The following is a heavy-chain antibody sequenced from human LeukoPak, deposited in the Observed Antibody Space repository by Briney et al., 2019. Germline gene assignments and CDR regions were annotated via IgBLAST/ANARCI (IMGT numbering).Heavy chain of an antibody. V-gene: IGHV4-39*01. J-gene: IGHJ4*02. Sequence: SETLSLTCTVSGVSISSSNSYWGWIRQPPGKGLEWIGSIYYSGNTYYNASLKSQVSISIDTSKNQFSLQLNSVTPEDTAVYYCAGIMITFGGVTFDYWGQGTLVTVSS. D-gene: IGHD3-16*01. CDR1: GVSISSSNSY. CDR3: AGIMITFGGVTFDY. CDR2: IYYSGNT.